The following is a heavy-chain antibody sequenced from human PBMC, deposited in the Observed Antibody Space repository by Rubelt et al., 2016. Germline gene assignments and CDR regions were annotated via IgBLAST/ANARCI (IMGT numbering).Heavy chain of an antibody. CDR1: GFNFRSYS. J-gene: IGHJ4*02. V-gene: IGHV3-23*04. Sequence: EVQLVESGGDLVKPGGSLRLSCAVSGFNFRSYSMNWVRQAPGKGLEWVSAISSSGGSTYYADPVKGRFTISRDNSKNTLYLQMNSLRAEDTAVYYCANTYYYDSSGLPTLWGQGTLVTVSS. D-gene: IGHD3-22*01. CDR2: ISSSGGST. CDR3: ANTYYYDSSGLPTL.